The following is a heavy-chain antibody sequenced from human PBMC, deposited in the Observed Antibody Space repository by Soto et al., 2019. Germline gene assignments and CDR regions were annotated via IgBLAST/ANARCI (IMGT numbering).Heavy chain of an antibody. D-gene: IGHD3-10*01. CDR3: ARVSLVRGVIIVDYYYGMDV. J-gene: IGHJ6*02. Sequence: AASVKVSCKASGGTFSSYAISWVRQAPGQGLEWMGGIIPIFGTANYAQKFRGRVTITADESTSTAYMELSSLRSEDTAVYYCARVSLVRGVIIVDYYYGMDVWGQGTTVTVSS. CDR1: GGTFSSYA. CDR2: IIPIFGTA. V-gene: IGHV1-69*13.